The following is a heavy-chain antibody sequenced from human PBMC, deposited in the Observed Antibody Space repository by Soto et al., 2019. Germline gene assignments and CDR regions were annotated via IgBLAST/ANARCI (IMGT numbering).Heavy chain of an antibody. CDR2: IYYSGST. J-gene: IGHJ5*02. Sequence: SETLSLTCTVSGGSISSSSYYWGWIRQPPGKGLEWIGSIYYSGSTYYNPSLKSRVTISVDTSKNQFSLKLSSVTAADTAVYHCARQHPNWFDPWGQGTLVTVSS. V-gene: IGHV4-39*01. CDR3: ARQHPNWFDP. CDR1: GGSISSSSYY.